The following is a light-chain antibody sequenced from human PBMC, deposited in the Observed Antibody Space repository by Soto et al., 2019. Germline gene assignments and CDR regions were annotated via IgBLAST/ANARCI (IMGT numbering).Light chain of an antibody. CDR2: AAS. Sequence: DIQMTESPSSLSASVGDRVTITCRASQSISSYLNWYQQKPGKAPKLLIYAASSLQSGVPDRFSGSGSGTDFTLTISRLEPEDFAVYYCQQYGSSWTFGQGTKVDIK. CDR3: QQYGSSWT. J-gene: IGKJ1*01. V-gene: IGKV1-39*01. CDR1: QSISSY.